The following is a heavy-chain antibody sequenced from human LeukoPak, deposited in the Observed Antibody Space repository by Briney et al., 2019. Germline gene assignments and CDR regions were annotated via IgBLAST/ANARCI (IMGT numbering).Heavy chain of an antibody. Sequence: GGSLRLSCTASGFTFSRNWMHWVRQAPGKGLVWVSRIDGDGSIRGDADSVKGRFTISRDNAKNTLYLQMNSLRAEDTAVYYCVRLRYSSSWYDNWGHGTLATVSS. J-gene: IGHJ4*01. V-gene: IGHV3-74*01. CDR3: VRLRYSSSWYDN. CDR1: GFTFSRNW. CDR2: IDGDGSIR. D-gene: IGHD6-13*01.